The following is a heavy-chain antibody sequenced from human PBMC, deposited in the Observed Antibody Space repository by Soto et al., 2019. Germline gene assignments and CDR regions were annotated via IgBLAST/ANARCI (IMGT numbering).Heavy chain of an antibody. J-gene: IGHJ4*02. CDR1: GGSFSGYY. Sequence: SETLSLTFAVYGGSFSGYYWSWIRQPPGKGLEWIGEINHSGSTNYNPSLKSRVTISVDTSKNQFSLKLSSVTAADTAVYYCARGSGYSYGYRLDYWGQGTLVTVSS. V-gene: IGHV4-34*01. D-gene: IGHD5-18*01. CDR2: INHSGST. CDR3: ARGSGYSYGYRLDY.